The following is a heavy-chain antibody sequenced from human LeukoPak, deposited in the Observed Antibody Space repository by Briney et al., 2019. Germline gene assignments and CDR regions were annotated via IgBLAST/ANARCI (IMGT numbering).Heavy chain of an antibody. D-gene: IGHD3-22*01. CDR1: GGSISSYY. CDR2: IYTSGST. CDR3: ARDLGYYDSSGYYISHAFDI. V-gene: IGHV4-4*07. Sequence: SETLSLTCTVSGGSISSYYWSWIRQPPGKGLEWIGRIYTSGSTNYNPSLKSRVTMSVDTSKNQFSLKLSSVTAADTAVYYCARDLGYYDSSGYYISHAFDIWGQGTMVTVSS. J-gene: IGHJ3*02.